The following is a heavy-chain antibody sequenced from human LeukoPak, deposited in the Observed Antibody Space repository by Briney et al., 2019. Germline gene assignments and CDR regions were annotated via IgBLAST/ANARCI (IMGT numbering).Heavy chain of an antibody. CDR2: IKSGSDGGTT. Sequence: GGSLRLSCAGSQFTFSSAWMTWVRQIPGKGLEWVGHIKSGSDGGTTDYAAPVKGRFIVSRDDSKSTVYLQMNSLKTEDSAVYFCATEFYSNGYNYWGRGTLVTVSS. V-gene: IGHV3-15*01. CDR1: QFTFSSAW. CDR3: ATEFYSNGYNY. J-gene: IGHJ4*02. D-gene: IGHD6-25*01.